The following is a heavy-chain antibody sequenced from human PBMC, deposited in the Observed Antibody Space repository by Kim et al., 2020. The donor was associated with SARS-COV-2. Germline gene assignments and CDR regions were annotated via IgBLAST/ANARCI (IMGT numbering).Heavy chain of an antibody. CDR1: GGSFSGYQ. V-gene: IGHV4-34*01. CDR3: AGGVPGY. J-gene: IGHJ4*01. CDR2: INDSGST. Sequence: SETLSLTCAVYGGSFSGYQWSWIRQSPGKGLEWIGQINDSGSTNYNPSLKSRVTISVDTSKNQFSLKLTSVTAADTAVYYCAGGVPGYSGHGPLVTVSS.